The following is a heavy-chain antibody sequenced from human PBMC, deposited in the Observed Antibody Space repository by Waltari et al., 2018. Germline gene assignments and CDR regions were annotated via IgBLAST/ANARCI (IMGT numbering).Heavy chain of an antibody. J-gene: IGHJ3*02. V-gene: IGHV4-4*02. CDR3: ASSWGSGWYADAFDI. CDR2: IYHSGST. Sequence: VQLQESGPGLVKPSGTLSLTCAVSGGSISSSNWWSLARQPPGKGPEWIGEIYHSGSTNYNPSLKRRVTKSVDKSKNQFSLKLCSGTAADTAVNYCASSWGSGWYADAFDIWGQGTMVTVSS. D-gene: IGHD6-19*01. CDR1: GGSISSSNW.